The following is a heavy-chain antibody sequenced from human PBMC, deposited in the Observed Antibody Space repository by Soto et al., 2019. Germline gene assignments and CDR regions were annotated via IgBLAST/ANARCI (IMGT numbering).Heavy chain of an antibody. V-gene: IGHV4-34*01. D-gene: IGHD3-22*01. J-gene: IGHJ4*02. Sequence: SETLSLTCAVYGGSFSCYYWSWIRQPPGKGLEWIGEINHSGSTNYNPSLKSRVTISVDTSKNQFSLKLSSVTAADTAVYYCARSGYYYLHFDYWGQGTLVTVSS. CDR1: GGSFSCYY. CDR2: INHSGST. CDR3: ARSGYYYLHFDY.